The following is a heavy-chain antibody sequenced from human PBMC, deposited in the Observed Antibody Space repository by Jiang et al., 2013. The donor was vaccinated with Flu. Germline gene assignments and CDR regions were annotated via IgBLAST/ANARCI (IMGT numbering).Heavy chain of an antibody. D-gene: IGHD2-15*01. CDR3: VGDFGGPNDY. CDR2: INPDGYTT. CDR1: RFTFSRYW. Sequence: VQPGGVRGRLSSAGGVPETSPVPASRFTFSRYWMHWVRQVPGKGLVWVSRINPDGYTTNYADSVKGRFTIARDNAKNTLYLQMNSLRADDTAVYFCVGDFGGPNDYWGQGALVTVSS. J-gene: IGHJ4*02. V-gene: IGHV3-74*01.